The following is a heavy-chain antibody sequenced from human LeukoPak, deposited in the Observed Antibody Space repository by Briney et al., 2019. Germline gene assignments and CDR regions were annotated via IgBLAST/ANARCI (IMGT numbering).Heavy chain of an antibody. CDR3: AKPPTMVRGEGFDP. CDR2: ISGSGGST. D-gene: IGHD3-10*01. J-gene: IGHJ5*02. CDR1: GFTFSSYA. V-gene: IGHV3-23*01. Sequence: GGSLRLFCAASGFTFSSYAMRWVRQAPGKRPEWVSAISGSGGSTYYADSVKGRFPISRDNSKNTLYLQMNSRRAEDTAVYYCAKPPTMVRGEGFDPWGQGTLVTVSS.